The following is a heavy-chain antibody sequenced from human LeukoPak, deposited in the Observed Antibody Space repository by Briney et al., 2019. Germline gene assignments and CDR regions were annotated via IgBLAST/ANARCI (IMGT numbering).Heavy chain of an antibody. V-gene: IGHV3-7*01. D-gene: IGHD3-10*01. J-gene: IGHJ4*02. CDR3: ARDCWDYGSGSYCGIDY. CDR1: GFTFTDYW. Sequence: GGSLRLSCEVSGFTFTDYWMNWVRQAPGKGPEWVASIRQDGSEKTYVDSVKGRFTISRDNTKNSLSLQLNGLRAEDTAVYYCARDCWDYGSGSYCGIDYWGQGTLVTVSS. CDR2: IRQDGSEK.